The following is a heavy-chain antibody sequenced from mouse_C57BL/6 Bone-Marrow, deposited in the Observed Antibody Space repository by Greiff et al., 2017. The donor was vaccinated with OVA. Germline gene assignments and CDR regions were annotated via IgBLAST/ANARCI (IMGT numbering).Heavy chain of an antibody. CDR3: AREERYFDV. CDR1: GYAFTNYL. J-gene: IGHJ1*03. CDR2: INPGSGGT. Sequence: QVQLQQSGAELVRPGTSVKVSCKASGYAFTNYLIEWVKQRPGQGLEWIGVINPGSGGTNYNEKFKGKATLTADKSSSTAYMQLSSLTSEDSAVYFCAREERYFDVWGTGTTVTVSS. V-gene: IGHV1-54*01.